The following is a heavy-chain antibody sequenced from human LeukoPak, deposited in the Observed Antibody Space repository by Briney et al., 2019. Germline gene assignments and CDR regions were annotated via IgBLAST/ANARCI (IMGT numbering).Heavy chain of an antibody. CDR2: INPNSGGT. CDR1: VYTFTGYY. Sequence: ASVKVSFKASVYTFTGYYMHWVRQAPGQRLEWMGWINPNSGGTNYAQKFQGRVTMTRDTSISTAYMELSRLRSDDTAVYYCASGIAARGWFDPWGQGTLVTVSS. J-gene: IGHJ5*02. CDR3: ASGIAARGWFDP. D-gene: IGHD6-6*01. V-gene: IGHV1-2*02.